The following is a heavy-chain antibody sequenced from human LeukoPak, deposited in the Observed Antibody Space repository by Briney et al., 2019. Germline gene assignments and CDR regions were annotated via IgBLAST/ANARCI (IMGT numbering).Heavy chain of an antibody. CDR3: ATLWLDAFDI. Sequence: SVKVSCKTTGGIFSRFSIHWMRQAPGQGLEWMGGISPVLGTPNYAQRFQHRVTITADGSTTIAYMELRSLTSEDTAVYYCATLWLDAFDIWGQGTMVTVSS. CDR2: ISPVLGTP. D-gene: IGHD3-10*01. V-gene: IGHV1-69*13. CDR1: GGIFSRFS. J-gene: IGHJ3*02.